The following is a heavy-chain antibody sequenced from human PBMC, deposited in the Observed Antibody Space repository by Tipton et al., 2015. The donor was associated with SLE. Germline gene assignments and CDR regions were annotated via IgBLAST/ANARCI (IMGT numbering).Heavy chain of an antibody. CDR3: ARDHGGTTGVDY. J-gene: IGHJ4*02. V-gene: IGHV3-74*01. CDR1: GFTFRTYW. CDR2: SKYDGSDT. Sequence: SLRLSCAASGFTFRTYWMHWVRQAPGKGLVWVSRSKYDGSDTNYADSLEGRFTASRDNAKNTLYLLINSLRAEDTAVYYCARDHGGTTGVDYWGQGTLVTVSS. D-gene: IGHD1-7*01.